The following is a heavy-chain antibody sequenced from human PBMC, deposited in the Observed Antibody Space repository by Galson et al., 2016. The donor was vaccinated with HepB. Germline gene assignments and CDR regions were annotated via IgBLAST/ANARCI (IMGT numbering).Heavy chain of an antibody. Sequence: PALVKPTQTLTLTCTFSGFSLSTSGVGVGWIRQPPGKALEWLALIYWDDDKRYSPSLKSRLTITKDTSKNQVVLTMTNMDPVDTATYYCAHMDYYDSGSSDALDIWGQGTMVTVSS. CDR2: IYWDDDK. D-gene: IGHD3-10*01. V-gene: IGHV2-5*02. CDR1: GFSLSTSGVG. CDR3: AHMDYYDSGSSDALDI. J-gene: IGHJ3*02.